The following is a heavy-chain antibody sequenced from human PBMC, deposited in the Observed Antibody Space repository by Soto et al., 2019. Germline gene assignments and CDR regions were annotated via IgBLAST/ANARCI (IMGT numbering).Heavy chain of an antibody. CDR1: GGSISSGGYY. CDR2: IYYSGST. CDR3: ARAHPRLRCPCEGWLDP. Sequence: PSETLSLTCTVSGGSISSGGYYWSWIRQHPGKGLEWIGYIYYSGSTYYNPSLKSRVTISVDTSKNQFSLKLSSVTAADTAVYYCARAHPRLRCPCEGWLDPWGEVTLLTVYS. D-gene: IGHD2-2*01. J-gene: IGHJ5*02. V-gene: IGHV4-31*02.